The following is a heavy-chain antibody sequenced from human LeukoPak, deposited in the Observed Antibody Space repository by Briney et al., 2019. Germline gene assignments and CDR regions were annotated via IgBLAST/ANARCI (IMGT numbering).Heavy chain of an antibody. Sequence: GGSLRLSCAASGFTFSSYGMSWVRQAPGKGLECVSAISGSGGSTYYADSVKGRFTISRDNSKNTLYLQMNSLRAEDTAVYYCAKGETYYYDSSGYVNWGQGTLVTVSS. D-gene: IGHD3-22*01. CDR2: ISGSGGST. V-gene: IGHV3-23*01. J-gene: IGHJ4*02. CDR3: AKGETYYYDSSGYVN. CDR1: GFTFSSYG.